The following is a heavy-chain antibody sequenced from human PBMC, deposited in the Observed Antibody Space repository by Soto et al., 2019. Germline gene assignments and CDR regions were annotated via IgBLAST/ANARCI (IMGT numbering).Heavy chain of an antibody. CDR1: GGSISSSSYY. V-gene: IGHV4-39*01. D-gene: IGHD3-3*01. CDR2: IYYSGST. J-gene: IGHJ5*02. CDR3: AGQTPNRFLEWLSAQFDP. Sequence: SETLSLTCTVSGGSISSSSYYWGWIRQPPGKGLEWIGSIYYSGSTYYNPSLKSRVTISVDTSKNQFSLKLSSVTAADTAVYYCAGQTPNRFLEWLSAQFDPWGQGTLVTVSS.